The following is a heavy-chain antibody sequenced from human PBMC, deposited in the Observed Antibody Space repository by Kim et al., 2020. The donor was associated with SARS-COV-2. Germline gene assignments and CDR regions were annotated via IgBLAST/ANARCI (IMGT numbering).Heavy chain of an antibody. Sequence: SETLSLTCTISDDSINTKKWWSWVRQPPGKGPEWIGEIHHDGTTNYYPSLKSRVTISVDKSRNQFFLRLYSMTAADTAVYFCARRVWAGPFDLWGRGTLVTVSS. CDR2: IHHDGTT. J-gene: IGHJ4*02. D-gene: IGHD3-16*01. V-gene: IGHV4-4*02. CDR3: ARRVWAGPFDL. CDR1: DDSINTKKW.